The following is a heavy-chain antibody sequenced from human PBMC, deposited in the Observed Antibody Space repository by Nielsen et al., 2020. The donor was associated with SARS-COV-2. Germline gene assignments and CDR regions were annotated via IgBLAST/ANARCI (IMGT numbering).Heavy chain of an antibody. D-gene: IGHD5-12*01. CDR2: IYSGGST. CDR1: GFTVSSNY. V-gene: IGHV3-66*01. Sequence: GESLKISCAASGFTVSSNYMSWVRQAPGKGLEWVSVIYSGGSTYYADSVKGRFTISRDNSKNTLYLQMNSLRAEDTAVYYCARSYSGYDPIDYWGQGTLVTVSS. J-gene: IGHJ4*02. CDR3: ARSYSGYDPIDY.